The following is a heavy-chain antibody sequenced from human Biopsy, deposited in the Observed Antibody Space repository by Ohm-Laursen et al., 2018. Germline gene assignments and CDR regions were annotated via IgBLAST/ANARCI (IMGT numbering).Heavy chain of an antibody. Sequence: SAKVSCKASGAIFSNYAITWVRQAPGQGLEWMGGIIPLFGAPNYAQKFQGRLTITADESKSTTYMELSSLRSEDTAVYYCARLAQIYGDSPFDPWGQGTLATVSS. V-gene: IGHV1-69*13. CDR2: IIPLFGAP. D-gene: IGHD4-17*01. CDR3: ARLAQIYGDSPFDP. J-gene: IGHJ5*02. CDR1: GAIFSNYA.